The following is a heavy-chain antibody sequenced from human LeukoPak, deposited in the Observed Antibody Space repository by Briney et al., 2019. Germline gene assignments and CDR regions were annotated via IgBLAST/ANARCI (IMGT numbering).Heavy chain of an antibody. J-gene: IGHJ3*02. CDR1: GGSISSGSYY. V-gene: IGHV4-61*02. D-gene: IGHD4-23*01. CDR3: ARDAVGLRWARGDAFDI. CDR2: IYTSGST. Sequence: PSQTLSLTCTVSGGSISSGSYYWSWTRQPAGKGLEWIGRIYTSGSTNYNPSLKSRVTMSVDTSKNQFSLKLSSVTAADTAVYYCARDAVGLRWARGDAFDIWGQGTMVTVSS.